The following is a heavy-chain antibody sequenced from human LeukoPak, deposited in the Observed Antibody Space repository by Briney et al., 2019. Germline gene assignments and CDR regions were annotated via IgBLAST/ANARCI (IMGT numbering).Heavy chain of an antibody. CDR2: IYTSGST. CDR1: GGSISSYY. D-gene: IGHD3-10*01. Sequence: SETLSLTCTVSGGSISSYYWSWIRQPAGKGLEWIGRIYTSGSTNYNPSLKSRVTMSVDTSKNQFSLKLSSVTAADTAVYYCARHPRRLLWFGESKGFDYWGQGTLVTVSS. V-gene: IGHV4-4*07. CDR3: ARHPRRLLWFGESKGFDY. J-gene: IGHJ4*02.